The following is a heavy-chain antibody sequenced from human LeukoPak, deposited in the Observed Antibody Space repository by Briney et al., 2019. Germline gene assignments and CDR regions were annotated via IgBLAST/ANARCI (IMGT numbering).Heavy chain of an antibody. CDR2: IKQDGSEK. CDR3: ARAAAGTPSPFDY. D-gene: IGHD6-13*01. V-gene: IGHV3-7*01. Sequence: GGSLRLSCAASGFTFSSYWMSWVRQAPGKGLEWVANIKQDGSEKYYVDSVKGRFTISRDNAKNSLFLQMNSLRAEDTAMYYCARAAAGTPSPFDYWGQGTLVTVSS. J-gene: IGHJ4*02. CDR1: GFTFSSYW.